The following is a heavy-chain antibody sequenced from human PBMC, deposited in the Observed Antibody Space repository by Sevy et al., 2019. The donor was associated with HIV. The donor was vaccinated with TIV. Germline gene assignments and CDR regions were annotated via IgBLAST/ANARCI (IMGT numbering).Heavy chain of an antibody. D-gene: IGHD2-2*01. J-gene: IGHJ3*02. CDR2: ISGSGDTT. Sequence: GGCLRLSCAASGFTFSYYAMTWVRQAPGKGLEWVSAISGSGDTTYYAESVKGRFTISRDNSRGTLYLQINSLRAQETAIYFCAKEGYRVPGADAIDIWGQGIMVTVSS. CDR3: AKEGYRVPGADAIDI. CDR1: GFTFSYYA. V-gene: IGHV3-23*01.